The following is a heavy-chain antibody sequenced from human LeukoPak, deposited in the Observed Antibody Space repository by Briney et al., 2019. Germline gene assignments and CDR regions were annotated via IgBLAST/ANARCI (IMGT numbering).Heavy chain of an antibody. D-gene: IGHD3-9*01. CDR2: TYYRSKWYN. J-gene: IGHJ3*02. CDR1: GDSVSSNSAA. V-gene: IGHV6-1*01. Sequence: SQTLSLTCAISGDSVSSNSAAWNWIRQSPSRGLEWLGRTYYRSKWYNDYAVSVKSRITINPDTSKNQFSLQLNSVTPEDTAVYYCARDLYDILTGYHDAFDIWGQGTMVTVSS. CDR3: ARDLYDILTGYHDAFDI.